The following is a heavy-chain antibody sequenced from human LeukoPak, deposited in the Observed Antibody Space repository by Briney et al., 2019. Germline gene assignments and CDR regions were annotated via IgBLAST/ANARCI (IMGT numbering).Heavy chain of an antibody. V-gene: IGHV1-2*02. Sequence: ASVKVSCKASGYTFTGYYMHWVRQAPGRGLEWMGWINPNSGGTNYAQKFQGRVTMTRDTSISTAYMEMSRLRSDDTAVYSCARDQSRIFGVVIIGTLDPWGQGTLVTVSS. D-gene: IGHD3-3*01. J-gene: IGHJ5*02. CDR2: INPNSGGT. CDR1: GYTFTGYY. CDR3: ARDQSRIFGVVIIGTLDP.